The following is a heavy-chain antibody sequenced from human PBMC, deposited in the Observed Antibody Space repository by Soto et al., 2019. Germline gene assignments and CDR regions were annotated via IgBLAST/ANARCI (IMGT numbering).Heavy chain of an antibody. CDR2: ISYVGNDK. CDR1: GFTFSSYG. D-gene: IGHD6-19*01. Sequence: GGSLRLSCAASGFTFSSYGIHWVRQAPGKGLEWVAVISYVGNDKYYADSVKGRFTISRDNSKNAMFLQMNSLGVEDTAVYYCARDTWYHSSDWLGSGHYYYGMDVWGPGTTVTVSS. V-gene: IGHV3-30*03. CDR3: ARDTWYHSSDWLGSGHYYYGMDV. J-gene: IGHJ6*02.